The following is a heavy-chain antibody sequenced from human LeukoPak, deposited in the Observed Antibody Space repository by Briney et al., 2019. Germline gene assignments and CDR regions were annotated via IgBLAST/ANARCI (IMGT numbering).Heavy chain of an antibody. CDR2: IYYSGST. Sequence: LSLTCTVSGGSISSGDYYWSWIRQPPGKGLEWIGYIYYSGSTYYNPSLKSRVTISVDTSKNQFSLKLSSVTTAGTAVYYCARSVRARYSGSHFDYWGQGTLVTVSS. V-gene: IGHV4-30-4*08. J-gene: IGHJ4*02. CDR3: ARSVRARYSGSHFDY. CDR1: GGSISSGDYY. D-gene: IGHD1-26*01.